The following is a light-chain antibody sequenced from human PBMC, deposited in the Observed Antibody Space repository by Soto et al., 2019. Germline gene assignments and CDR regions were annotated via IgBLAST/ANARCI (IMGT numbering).Light chain of an antibody. J-gene: IGLJ2*01. Sequence: QSVLTQPPSVSGAPGERVTISCTGSSSDIGAGYRVRWYQQVPGTAPKLLIYDNTNRPSGVSVRFSGSKSGTSASLAISGLQAEDEADYYCQSYDSRLSGWLFGGGTKVTVL. CDR2: DNT. V-gene: IGLV1-40*01. CDR1: SSDIGAGYR. CDR3: QSYDSRLSGWL.